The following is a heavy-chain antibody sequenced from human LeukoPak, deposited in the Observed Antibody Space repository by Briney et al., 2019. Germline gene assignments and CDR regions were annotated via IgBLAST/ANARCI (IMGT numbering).Heavy chain of an antibody. V-gene: IGHV4-59*01. CDR1: GGSISSYY. J-gene: IGHJ4*02. D-gene: IGHD2-21*02. Sequence: SETLSLTCTVSGGSISSYYWSWIRQPPGKGLEWIGYIDSSGSTNYNPSLKSRITISVDTSKNQFSLKLSSVTAADAAVYYCARFAYCGGHCWYCFDYWGQGSLVTVSS. CDR3: ARFAYCGGHCWYCFDY. CDR2: IDSSGST.